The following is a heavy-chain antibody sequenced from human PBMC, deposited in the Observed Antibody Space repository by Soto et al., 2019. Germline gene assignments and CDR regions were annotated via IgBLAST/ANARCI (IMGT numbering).Heavy chain of an antibody. CDR1: GYTFTSYA. CDR2: INAGNGNT. V-gene: IGHV1-3*01. D-gene: IGHD6-19*01. J-gene: IGHJ4*02. Sequence: QVQLVQSGAEVKKPGASVKVSCKASGYTFTSYAMHWVRQAPGQRLEWMGWINAGNGNTKYSQKFQGRVTITRDTSASTAYMELSSLRSEDTAVYYCAGGLDSSGWCFDSWGQGTLVTVAS. CDR3: AGGLDSSGWCFDS.